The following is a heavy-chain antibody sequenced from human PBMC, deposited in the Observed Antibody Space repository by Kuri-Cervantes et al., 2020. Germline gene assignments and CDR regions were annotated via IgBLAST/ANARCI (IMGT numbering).Heavy chain of an antibody. V-gene: IGHV4-38-2*01. CDR2: IYHSGST. D-gene: IGHD7-27*01. CDR1: GYSISSGYY. J-gene: IGHJ4*02. Sequence: ESLKISCAVSGYSISSGYYWGWIRQPPGKGLEWIGSIYHSGSTYYNPSLKSRVTISVDTSKNQFSLQLNSVTPEDTAVYYCASSNNWGDTHGFDYWGRGTLVTVSS. CDR3: ASSNNWGDTHGFDY.